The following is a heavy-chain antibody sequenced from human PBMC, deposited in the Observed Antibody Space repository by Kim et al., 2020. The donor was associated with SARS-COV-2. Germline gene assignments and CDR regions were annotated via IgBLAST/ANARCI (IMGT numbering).Heavy chain of an antibody. CDR2: ISGDGGST. J-gene: IGHJ4*02. D-gene: IGHD3-9*01. CDR3: AKDIYRESFDWLPYYFDY. Sequence: GGSRLSCAASGFTFDDYVMHWVRQGPGKGLEWVSLISGDGGSTYYADSVKGRFTISRDNSKNSLYLQMNSLRTEDTALYYCAKDIYRESFDWLPYYFDYWGQGTLVTVSS. V-gene: IGHV3-43*02. CDR1: GFTFDDYV.